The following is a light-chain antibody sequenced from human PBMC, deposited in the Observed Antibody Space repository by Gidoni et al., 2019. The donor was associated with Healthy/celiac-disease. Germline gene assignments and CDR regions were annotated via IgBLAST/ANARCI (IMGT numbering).Light chain of an antibody. CDR3: QQYNIWPRT. Sequence: LSCRASQSVSSNLAWYQQKPGQAPRLLIYGASTRATGIPARFSGSGSGTEFTLTISSLQSEDFAVYYCQQYNIWPRTFGQGTKVEIK. V-gene: IGKV3-15*01. CDR2: GAS. CDR1: QSVSSN. J-gene: IGKJ1*01.